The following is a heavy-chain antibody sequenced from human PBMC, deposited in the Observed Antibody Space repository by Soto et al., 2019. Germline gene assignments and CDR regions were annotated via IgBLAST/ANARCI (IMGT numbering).Heavy chain of an antibody. J-gene: IGHJ4*02. Sequence: PGGSLRLSCAASGFTFDDYAMHWVRQAPGKGLEWVSGISWNSGSIGYADSVKGRFTISRDNAKNSLYLQMNSLRAEDTALYYCAKDRAAAGAVAGTWGQGTLVTVSS. CDR3: AKDRAAAGAVAGT. CDR2: ISWNSGSI. V-gene: IGHV3-9*01. D-gene: IGHD6-19*01. CDR1: GFTFDDYA.